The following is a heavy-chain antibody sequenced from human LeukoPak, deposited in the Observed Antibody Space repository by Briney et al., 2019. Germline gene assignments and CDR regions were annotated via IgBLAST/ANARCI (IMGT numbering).Heavy chain of an antibody. CDR2: ISGSAGTT. V-gene: IGHV3-23*01. CDR3: AKVQEIGTILPPCQP. CDR1: GFTFSSYA. J-gene: IGHJ5*02. D-gene: IGHD5-24*01. Sequence: GRSPRLSCAASGFTFSSYAMRWVRQAPGKGLEWVSAISGSAGTTFYADSVKGRFTISRDNSKNTLYLQVNSLRAADTAVYYCAKVQEIGTILPPCQPWRQGTLVTVSS.